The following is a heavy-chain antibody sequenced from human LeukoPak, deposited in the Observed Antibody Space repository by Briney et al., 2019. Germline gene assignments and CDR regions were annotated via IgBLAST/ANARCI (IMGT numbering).Heavy chain of an antibody. Sequence: SETLSLTCTVSGGSLSSSSYYWGWIRQPPGKGLEWIGSIYYSGSTYYNPSLKSRVTISVDTSKNQFSLKLSSVTAADTAVYYCARHLRTNYDFWSGYYTTWFDPWGQGTLVTVSS. D-gene: IGHD3-3*01. CDR1: GGSLSSSSYY. J-gene: IGHJ5*02. V-gene: IGHV4-39*01. CDR2: IYYSGST. CDR3: ARHLRTNYDFWSGYYTTWFDP.